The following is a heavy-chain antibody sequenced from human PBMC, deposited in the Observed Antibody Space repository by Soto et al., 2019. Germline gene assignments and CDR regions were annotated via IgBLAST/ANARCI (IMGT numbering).Heavy chain of an antibody. Sequence: SETLSLTCSVSGGSINNGDYYWSWIRQPPEKGLEWIGYIYYSGSTYYNPSLKSRVTISIDTSMNQFSLNLNSVTAADTAVHFCVRYDATRVYFDSWGQGSLVTVP. CDR2: IYYSGST. V-gene: IGHV4-30-4*01. CDR1: GGSINNGDYY. D-gene: IGHD1-1*01. CDR3: VRYDATRVYFDS. J-gene: IGHJ4*02.